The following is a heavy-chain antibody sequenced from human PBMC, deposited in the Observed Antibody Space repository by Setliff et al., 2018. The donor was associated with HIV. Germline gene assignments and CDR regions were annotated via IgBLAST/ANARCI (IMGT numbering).Heavy chain of an antibody. CDR2: RYPRGDGT. CDR1: GYTFTDRF. Sequence: GASVKVSCKASGYTFTDRFITWFQQAPGKGLEWMGRRYPRGDGTIYAERFRGRLTFSADTSTHTGYMQLDNLKSEDTAMYFCAAGPFNWGQYFWGHGTLVTSPQ. D-gene: IGHD3-16*01. CDR3: AAGPFNWGQYF. J-gene: IGHJ4*01. V-gene: IGHV1-69-2*01.